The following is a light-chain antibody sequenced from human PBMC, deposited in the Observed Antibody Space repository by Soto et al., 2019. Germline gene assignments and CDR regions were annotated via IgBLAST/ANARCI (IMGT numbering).Light chain of an antibody. CDR2: GAS. Sequence: PATLSLSPGERATLSCRASQSVSSSYLAWYQQKPGQAPRLLIYGASSRATGIPDRFSGSGSGTDFTLTISRLEPEDFAVYYCQQYGSSPLYTFGQGTKVDIK. V-gene: IGKV3-20*01. CDR1: QSVSSSY. J-gene: IGKJ2*01. CDR3: QQYGSSPLYT.